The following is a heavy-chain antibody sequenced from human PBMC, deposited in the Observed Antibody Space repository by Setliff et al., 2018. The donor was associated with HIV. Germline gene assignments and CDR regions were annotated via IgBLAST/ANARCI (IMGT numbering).Heavy chain of an antibody. CDR3: ARLRITMIMMLNYFDY. D-gene: IGHD3-22*01. Sequence: SETLSLTCTVSGGSISSYCWNWIRPSPGRGLEWIGRIYTSGSTNYNPSLKSRVPMSVDTSKNQFSLKLTSVTAADTAVYFCARLRITMIMMLNYFDYWGQGTLVTVSS. V-gene: IGHV4-4*07. CDR2: IYTSGST. CDR1: GGSISSYC. J-gene: IGHJ4*02.